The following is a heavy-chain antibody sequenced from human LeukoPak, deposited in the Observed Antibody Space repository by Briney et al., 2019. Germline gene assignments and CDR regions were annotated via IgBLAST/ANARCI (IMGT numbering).Heavy chain of an antibody. V-gene: IGHV4-59*01. J-gene: IGHJ4*02. Sequence: SETLSLTCTVSGGSISSYYWSWIRQPPGKGREWIGYIYYSGSTNYNPSLKSRVTISVDTSKNQFSLKLSSVTAADTAVYYCARSTGYSSGWYGIWGQGTLVTVSS. CDR1: GGSISSYY. D-gene: IGHD6-19*01. CDR3: ARSTGYSSGWYGI. CDR2: IYYSGST.